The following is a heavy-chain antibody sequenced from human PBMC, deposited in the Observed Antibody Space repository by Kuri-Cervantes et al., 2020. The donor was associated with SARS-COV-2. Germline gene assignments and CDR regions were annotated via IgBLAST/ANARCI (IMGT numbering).Heavy chain of an antibody. CDR1: GFTFSSYA. J-gene: IGHJ6*03. V-gene: IGHV3-30*03. CDR3: ARDRFLELGPSHRDV. D-gene: IGHD1-7*01. Sequence: GGSLRLSCAASGFTFSSYAMHWVRQAPGKGLEWVAVISYDGSNKYYADSVKGRFTISRDNSKNTLYLQMNSLRAEDTAVYFCARDRFLELGPSHRDVWGKGTTVTVSS. CDR2: ISYDGSNK.